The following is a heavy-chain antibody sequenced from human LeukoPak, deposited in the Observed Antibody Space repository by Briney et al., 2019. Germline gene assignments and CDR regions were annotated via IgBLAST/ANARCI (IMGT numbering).Heavy chain of an antibody. CDR3: AREYCSGGSCYVDY. V-gene: IGHV1-2*02. CDR1: GYTFTGYY. CDR2: INPNSGGT. J-gene: IGHJ4*02. Sequence: ASVKVSCKASGYTFTGYYMHWVRQAPGQGLEWMGWINPNSGGTNYAQKLQGRVTMTRDTSISTAYMELSRLRSDDTAVYYCAREYCSGGSCYVDYWGQGTLVTVSS. D-gene: IGHD2-15*01.